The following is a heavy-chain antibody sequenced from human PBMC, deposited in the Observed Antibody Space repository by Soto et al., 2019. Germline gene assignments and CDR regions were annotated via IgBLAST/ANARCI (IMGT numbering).Heavy chain of an antibody. V-gene: IGHV3-74*01. Sequence: MQMVESGGGSVQPGGSLRLSCAASGFPFSHYWMHWVRQTPGKGLVWVSRINPAGTITNYADSVEGRFTSSRGNADRALFLRMNSLSAEDTAIYYCTSDTFGLRDTWGQGTLVTVSS. D-gene: IGHD3-16*01. CDR1: GFPFSHYW. CDR3: TSDTFGLRDT. J-gene: IGHJ5*02. CDR2: INPAGTIT.